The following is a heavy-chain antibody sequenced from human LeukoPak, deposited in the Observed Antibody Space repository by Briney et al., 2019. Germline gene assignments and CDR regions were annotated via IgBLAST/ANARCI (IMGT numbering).Heavy chain of an antibody. Sequence: SETLSLTCAVSGGSISSSIWWSWVRQPPGKGLEWIAEIYQSGRTNYNPSLRSRVPMSVDKSTNQFSLKLASVTAADTAVYYCARGGSYVYFDYWGQGTLVTVTS. CDR3: ARGGSYVYFDY. J-gene: IGHJ4*02. D-gene: IGHD3-16*01. CDR2: IYQSGRT. CDR1: GGSISSSIW. V-gene: IGHV4-4*02.